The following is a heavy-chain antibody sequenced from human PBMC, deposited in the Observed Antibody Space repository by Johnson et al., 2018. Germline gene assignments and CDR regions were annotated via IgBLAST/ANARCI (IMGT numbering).Heavy chain of an antibody. J-gene: IGHJ6*03. CDR1: GFTFSSYA. V-gene: IGHV3-64*01. Sequence: VQLVQSGGGLVQPGGSLRLSCAASGFTFSSYAMHWVRQAPGKGLEYVSAVSSNGGSTYYANSVKGRFTISRENSKNTLYLQMGSLRAEDMAVYYCAREAWGLWSSPGHMDVWGKVTTVTVSS. CDR3: AREAWGLWSSPGHMDV. D-gene: IGHD2-21*01. CDR2: VSSNGGST.